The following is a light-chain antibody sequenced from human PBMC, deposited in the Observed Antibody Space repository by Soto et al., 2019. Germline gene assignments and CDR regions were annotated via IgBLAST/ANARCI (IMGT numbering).Light chain of an antibody. V-gene: IGKV1-5*03. J-gene: IGKJ2*01. Sequence: DIQMTQSPSTLSASVGDRVTITCRASQSISSWLAWYQQKPGKAPKLLIYKASSLESGVPSRFSGSGSGPEFALTISSLQPDDFATYYCQRYNTYPYTFGQGTKLEIK. CDR1: QSISSW. CDR3: QRYNTYPYT. CDR2: KAS.